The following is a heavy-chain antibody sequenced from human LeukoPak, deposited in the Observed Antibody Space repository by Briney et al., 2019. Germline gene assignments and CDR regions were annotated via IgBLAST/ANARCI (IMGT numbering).Heavy chain of an antibody. Sequence: SETLSLTCTVSGGSISSYYWSWIRQPPGKGLEWIGYIYYSGSTNYNPSLTSRVTISVDTSKNQFSLKLSSVTAADTAVYYGARTLRGYSYGPFDYWGQGTLVTVAS. D-gene: IGHD5-18*01. V-gene: IGHV4-59*01. J-gene: IGHJ4*02. CDR2: IYYSGST. CDR1: GGSISSYY. CDR3: ARTLRGYSYGPFDY.